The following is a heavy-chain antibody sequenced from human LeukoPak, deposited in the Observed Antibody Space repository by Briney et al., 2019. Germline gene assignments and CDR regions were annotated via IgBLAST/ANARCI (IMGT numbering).Heavy chain of an antibody. J-gene: IGHJ5*02. Sequence: ASVKVSCKASGYIFTGYYMHWVRQAPGQGLEWMGWINANSGGTKHAQKFQGRVTMTRDTSISTAYMELSSLRSDDTAVYYCARGRLGTWFGELKAWGQGTLVTVSS. CDR1: GYIFTGYY. CDR2: INANSGGT. D-gene: IGHD3-10*01. V-gene: IGHV1-2*02. CDR3: ARGRLGTWFGELKA.